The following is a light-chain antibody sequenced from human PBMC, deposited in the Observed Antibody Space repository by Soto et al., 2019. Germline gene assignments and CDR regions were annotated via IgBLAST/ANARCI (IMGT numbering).Light chain of an antibody. CDR3: SSYTSGSTLVV. CDR1: SSDVGAYNY. V-gene: IGLV2-14*01. Sequence: QSALTQPASVSGSPGQSITISCTGSSSDVGAYNYVSWYQQHPGKAPRLMIYEVTNRPSGVSNRFSGSKSGNTASLTNSGLRAEDEADYYCSSYTSGSTLVVFGGGTKLTVL. CDR2: EVT. J-gene: IGLJ2*01.